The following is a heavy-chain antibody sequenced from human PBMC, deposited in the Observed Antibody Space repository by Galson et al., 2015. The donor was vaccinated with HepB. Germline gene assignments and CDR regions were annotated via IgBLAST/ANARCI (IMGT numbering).Heavy chain of an antibody. Sequence: SVKVSCKASGYTFITYTLHWVRQAPGQSLEWLGWINAGTGHTKYPQKFQGRVTITRHTSASTAYMELSNLRSEDTAVYYCARAGFRGVPPTQVLFDYWGQGTQVTVSS. D-gene: IGHD3-10*01. CDR1: GYTFITYT. CDR2: INAGTGHT. V-gene: IGHV1-3*01. CDR3: ARAGFRGVPPTQVLFDY. J-gene: IGHJ4*02.